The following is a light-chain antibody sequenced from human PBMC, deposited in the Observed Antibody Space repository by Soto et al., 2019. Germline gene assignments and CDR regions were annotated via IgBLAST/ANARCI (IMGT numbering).Light chain of an antibody. CDR2: GAS. CDR3: QQYDSSPHT. V-gene: IGKV3-20*01. CDR1: QSVSSSY. Sequence: EIVLTQSPGTLSLSPGERATLSCRASQSVSSSYLSWYQHKPGQAPRLLIFGASSRATGIPDRFSGSGSGTDFTITISRLEPEYFAVYYCQQYDSSPHTFGQGTKLEIK. J-gene: IGKJ2*01.